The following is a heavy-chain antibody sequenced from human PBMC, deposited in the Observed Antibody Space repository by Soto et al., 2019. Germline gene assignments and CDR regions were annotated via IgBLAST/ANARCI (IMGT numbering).Heavy chain of an antibody. V-gene: IGHV4-31*03. D-gene: IGHD3-22*01. CDR1: GGSISSGGYY. Sequence: SETLSLTCTVSGGSISSGGYYWSWIRQHPGKGLEWIGYIYYSGSTYHNPSLKSRVTISVDTSKNQFSLKLSSVTAADTAVYYCARASPGGRITMIVVVPKRGAFDIWGQGTMVTVSS. CDR3: ARASPGGRITMIVVVPKRGAFDI. CDR2: IYYSGST. J-gene: IGHJ3*02.